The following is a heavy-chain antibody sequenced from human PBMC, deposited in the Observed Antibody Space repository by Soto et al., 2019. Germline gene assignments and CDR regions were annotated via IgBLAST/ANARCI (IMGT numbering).Heavy chain of an antibody. Sequence: QVLLVQSGAEVKKPGSSVKVSCKASGGAFSTSSINWWRQAPGQGLEWMGGIIPISGTSDYAQSLQGRVTIIEDESTKTAFMALSSMRYDDNDVYYFERGHEFGGNSDAFDIWGQGTMVTVSS. CDR2: IIPISGTS. V-gene: IGHV1-69*12. CDR3: ERGHEFGGNSDAFDI. J-gene: IGHJ3*02. D-gene: IGHD2-21*02. CDR1: GGAFSTSS.